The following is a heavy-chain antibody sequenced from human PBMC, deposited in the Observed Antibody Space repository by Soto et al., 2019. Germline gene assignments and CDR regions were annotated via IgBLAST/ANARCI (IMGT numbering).Heavy chain of an antibody. D-gene: IGHD3-10*01. CDR2: INHSGST. J-gene: IGHJ5*02. CDR3: ATGEDYYYGSGSIPRDYWFDP. CDR1: GGSFSGYY. V-gene: IGHV4-34*01. Sequence: SETLSLTCAVYGGSFSGYYWSWIRQPPGKGLEWIGEINHSGSTNYNPSLKSRVTISVDTSKNQFSLKLSSVTAADTAVYYCATGEDYYYGSGSIPRDYWFDPWGQGTLVTVSS.